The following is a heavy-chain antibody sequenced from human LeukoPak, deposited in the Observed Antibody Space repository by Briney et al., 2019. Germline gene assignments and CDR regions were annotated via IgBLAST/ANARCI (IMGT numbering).Heavy chain of an antibody. CDR1: GFTFSSYG. CDR2: ISYDGSNK. J-gene: IGHJ6*02. CDR3: AKDPLYSGSYYYGMDV. Sequence: GGSLRLSCAASGFTFSSYGMRWVRQAPGKGLEWVAVISYDGSNKYYADSVKGRFTISRDNSKNTLYLQMNSLRAEDTAVYYCAKDPLYSGSYYYGMDVWGQGTTVTVSS. D-gene: IGHD5-12*01. V-gene: IGHV3-30*18.